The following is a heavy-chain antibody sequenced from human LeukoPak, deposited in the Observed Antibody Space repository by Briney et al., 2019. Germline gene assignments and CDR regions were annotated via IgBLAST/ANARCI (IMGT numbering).Heavy chain of an antibody. D-gene: IGHD2-15*01. V-gene: IGHV1-18*01. CDR3: ARDRTIGYCSGGSCYFDY. Sequence: ASVKVSCKASGYTFTNFGISWVRQAPGQGLEWMGWISAYNGNTNYAQRLQGRVTMTTDTSTSTAYMELRSLRSDDTAVYYCARDRTIGYCSGGSCYFDYWGQGTLVTVSS. CDR1: GYTFTNFG. J-gene: IGHJ4*02. CDR2: ISAYNGNT.